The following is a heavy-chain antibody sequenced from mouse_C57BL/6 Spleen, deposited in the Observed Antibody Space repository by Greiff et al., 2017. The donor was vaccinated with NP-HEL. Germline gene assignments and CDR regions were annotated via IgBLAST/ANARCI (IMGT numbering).Heavy chain of an antibody. D-gene: IGHD4-1*01. CDR3: ARGWDLGSYFYY. Sequence: VQLQQSGAELAKPGASVKLSCKASGYTFTSYWMHWVNQRPGQGLEWIGYINPSSGYYKCNQKFKDKATLTADKSSSTAYMQLSILTYEDSAVYYGARGWDLGSYFYYWGQGPTLTVSS. CDR1: GYTFTSYW. J-gene: IGHJ2*01. CDR2: INPSSGYY. V-gene: IGHV1-7*01.